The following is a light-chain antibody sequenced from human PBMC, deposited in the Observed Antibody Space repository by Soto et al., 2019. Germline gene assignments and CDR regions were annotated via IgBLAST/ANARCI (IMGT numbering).Light chain of an antibody. V-gene: IGLV1-44*01. Sequence: QSVLTQPPSASGTPGQRVTISCSGSSSNIGSSPVNWYQQLPGTAPKLLIYTNNQRPSGVPDRFSGSKSGTSASLAISGLQSEDEADYYCAAWDDSLNGWVFGGGTKLTVL. CDR2: TNN. CDR3: AAWDDSLNGWV. CDR1: SSNIGSSP. J-gene: IGLJ3*02.